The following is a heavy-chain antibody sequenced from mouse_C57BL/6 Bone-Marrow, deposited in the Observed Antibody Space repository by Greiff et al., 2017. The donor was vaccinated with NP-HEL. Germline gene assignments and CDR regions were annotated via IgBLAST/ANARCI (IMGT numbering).Heavy chain of an antibody. Sequence: QVHVKQPGAELVMPGASVKLSCKASGYTFTSYWMHWVKQRPGQGLEWIGEIDPSDSYTNYNQKFKGKSTLTVDKSSSTAYMQLSSLTSEDSAVYYCALGSRGDYWYFDVWGTGTTVTVSS. V-gene: IGHV1-69*01. D-gene: IGHD1-1*01. J-gene: IGHJ1*03. CDR1: GYTFTSYW. CDR2: IDPSDSYT. CDR3: ALGSRGDYWYFDV.